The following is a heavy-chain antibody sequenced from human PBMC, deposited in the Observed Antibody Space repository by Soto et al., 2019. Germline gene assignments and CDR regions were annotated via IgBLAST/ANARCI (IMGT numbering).Heavy chain of an antibody. CDR1: GGSISSGGYY. CDR3: ASYYDSSGYYPRWFDP. V-gene: IGHV4-31*03. CDR2: IYYSGST. D-gene: IGHD3-22*01. J-gene: IGHJ5*02. Sequence: SETLSLTCTVSGGSISSGGYYWSWIRQHPGKGLEWIGYIYYSGSTYYNPSLKSRVTTSVDTSKNQFSLKLSSVTAADTAVYYCASYYDSSGYYPRWFDPWGQGTLVTVPS.